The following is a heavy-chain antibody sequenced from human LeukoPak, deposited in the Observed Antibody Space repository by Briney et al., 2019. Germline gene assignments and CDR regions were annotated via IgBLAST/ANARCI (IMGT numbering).Heavy chain of an antibody. CDR3: ARGRGYSSGWYRTSFDY. CDR2: IYHSGST. J-gene: IGHJ4*02. CDR1: GGSISSSNW. Sequence: SGTLSLTCAVSGGSISSSNWWSWVRQPPGKGLEWIGEIYHSGSTNYNPSLKSRVTISVDKSKNQFSLKLSSVTAADTAVYYCARGRGYSSGWYRTSFDYWGQGTLVTVSS. D-gene: IGHD6-19*01. V-gene: IGHV4-4*02.